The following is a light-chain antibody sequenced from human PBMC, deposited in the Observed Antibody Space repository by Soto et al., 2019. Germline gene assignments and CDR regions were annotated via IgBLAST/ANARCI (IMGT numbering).Light chain of an antibody. J-gene: IGLJ1*01. CDR2: DVS. Sequence: QSVLTQPASVSGSPGQSIAISCTGTSSDVGAYNSVSWYQQYPGKALKLMIHDVSNRPSGVSDRFSGSKSGNTASLTISGLQAEDEADYYCSSYTSSNSYVFGSGTKVTVL. CDR3: SSYTSSNSYV. CDR1: SSDVGAYNS. V-gene: IGLV2-14*01.